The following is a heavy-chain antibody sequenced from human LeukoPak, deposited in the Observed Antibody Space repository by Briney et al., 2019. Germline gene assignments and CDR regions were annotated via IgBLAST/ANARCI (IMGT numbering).Heavy chain of an antibody. D-gene: IGHD3-22*01. J-gene: IGHJ4*02. CDR3: ATGNYYDSRGYYTFGH. CDR2: INGDGSTT. Sequence: WVRQTPGKGLVWISRINGDGSTTSYADSVKGGFTISRDNAKNTLYLQMSSLRAEDTAVYYCATGNYYDSRGYYTFGHWGQGTLVTVSS. V-gene: IGHV3-74*01.